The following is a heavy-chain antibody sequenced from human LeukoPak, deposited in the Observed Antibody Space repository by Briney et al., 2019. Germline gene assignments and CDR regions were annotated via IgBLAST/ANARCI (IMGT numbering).Heavy chain of an antibody. CDR1: GFTFSSYG. J-gene: IGHJ6*02. V-gene: IGHV3-33*01. CDR2: IWYDGSNK. Sequence: GGSLRLSCAASGFTFSSYGMHWVRQAPGKGLEWVAVIWYDGSNKYYADSVKGRFTISRDNSKNTLYLQINSLRAEDTAVYYCARDLLTGTDYYYGMDVWGQGTTVTVSS. D-gene: IGHD3-9*01. CDR3: ARDLLTGTDYYYGMDV.